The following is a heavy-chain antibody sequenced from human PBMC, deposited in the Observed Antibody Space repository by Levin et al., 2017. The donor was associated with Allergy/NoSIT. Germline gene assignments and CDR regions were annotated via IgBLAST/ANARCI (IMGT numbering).Heavy chain of an antibody. CDR2: ISGSGGST. Sequence: GGSLRLSCAASGFTFSSYAMSWVRQAPGKGLEWVSAISGSGGSTYYADSVKGRFTISRDNSKNTLYLQMNSLRAEDTAVYYCAKNRDIVVVPAACDYWGQGTLVTVSS. CDR3: AKNRDIVVVPAACDY. V-gene: IGHV3-23*01. CDR1: GFTFSSYA. D-gene: IGHD2-2*01. J-gene: IGHJ4*02.